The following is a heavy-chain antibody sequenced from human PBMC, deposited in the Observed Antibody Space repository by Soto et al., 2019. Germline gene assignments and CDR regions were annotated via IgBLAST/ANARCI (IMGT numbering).Heavy chain of an antibody. CDR2: ISYDGSNK. J-gene: IGHJ4*02. D-gene: IGHD5-18*01. V-gene: IGHV3-30-3*01. Sequence: PGGSLRLSCAASGFTLSIYAMHWVRQAPGKGLEWVAVISYDGSNKYYADSVKGRFTISRDNSKNTLYLQMNSLRAEDTAVYYCARDRRIQLWLQYFDYWGQGTLVTVSS. CDR1: GFTLSIYA. CDR3: ARDRRIQLWLQYFDY.